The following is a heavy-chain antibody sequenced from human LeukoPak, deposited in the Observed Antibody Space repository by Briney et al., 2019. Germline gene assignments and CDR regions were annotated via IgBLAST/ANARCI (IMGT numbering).Heavy chain of an antibody. CDR3: ARTITVTTSAVDY. Sequence: GRSLRLSCAASGFTFSSYAMHWVRQAPGKGLEWVAVISYDGSNKYYADSVKGRFTISRDNSRNTLYLQMNSLRAEDTAVYYCARTITVTTSAVDYWGQGTLVTVSS. V-gene: IGHV3-30-3*01. CDR2: ISYDGSNK. J-gene: IGHJ4*02. D-gene: IGHD4-11*01. CDR1: GFTFSSYA.